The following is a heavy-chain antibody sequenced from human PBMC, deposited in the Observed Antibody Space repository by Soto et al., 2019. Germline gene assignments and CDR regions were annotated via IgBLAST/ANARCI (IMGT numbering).Heavy chain of an antibody. CDR2: INHSGST. D-gene: IGHD3-22*01. Sequence: SETLSLTCAVYGGSFSGYYWSWIRQPPGKGLEWIGEINHSGSTNYNPSLKSRVTISVDTSKNQFSLKLSSVTAADTAVYYCARGGYYDSSGYYTEDYWGQGTLVTVSS. CDR3: ARGGYYDSSGYYTEDY. J-gene: IGHJ4*02. CDR1: GGSFSGYY. V-gene: IGHV4-34*01.